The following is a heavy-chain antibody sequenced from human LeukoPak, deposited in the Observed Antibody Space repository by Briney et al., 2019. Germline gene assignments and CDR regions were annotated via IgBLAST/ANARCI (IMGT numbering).Heavy chain of an antibody. D-gene: IGHD4/OR15-4a*01. CDR1: GFTFSSYS. V-gene: IGHV3-21*04. J-gene: IGHJ4*02. Sequence: GGSLRLSCAASGFTFSSYSMNWVRQAPGKGLEWVSSISSSSSYIYYADSVKGRFTISRDNAKNSLYLQMNSLRAGDTAVYYCARSGLSRFDYWGQGTLVTVSS. CDR2: ISSSSSYI. CDR3: ARSGLSRFDY.